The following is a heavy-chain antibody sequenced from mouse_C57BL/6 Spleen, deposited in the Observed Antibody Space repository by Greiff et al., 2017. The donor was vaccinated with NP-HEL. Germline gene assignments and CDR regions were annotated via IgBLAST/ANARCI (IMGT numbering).Heavy chain of an antibody. CDR2: IYPGDGDT. CDR3: ARAGTGNYFDY. CDR1: GYAFSSSW. D-gene: IGHD4-1*01. J-gene: IGHJ2*01. Sequence: QVQLKESGPELVKPGASVKISCKASGYAFSSSWMNWVKQRPGKGLEWIGRIYPGDGDTNYNGKFKGKATLTADKSSSTAYMQLSSLTSEDSAVYSCARAGTGNYFDYWGQGTTLTVSS. V-gene: IGHV1-82*01.